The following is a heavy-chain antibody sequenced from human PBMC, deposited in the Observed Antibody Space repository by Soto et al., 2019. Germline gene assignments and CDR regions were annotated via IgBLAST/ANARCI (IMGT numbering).Heavy chain of an antibody. D-gene: IGHD2-2*01. CDR1: GFTVSSNY. V-gene: IGHV3-53*01. Sequence: GGSLRLSCAASGFTVSSNYMSWVRQAPGKGLEWVSVIYSGGSTYYADSVKGRFTISRDNSKNTLYLQMNSLRAEDTAVYYCARDQKYQLLPNYYYYYRMDVWGQGTTVTVSS. J-gene: IGHJ6*02. CDR2: IYSGGST. CDR3: ARDQKYQLLPNYYYYYRMDV.